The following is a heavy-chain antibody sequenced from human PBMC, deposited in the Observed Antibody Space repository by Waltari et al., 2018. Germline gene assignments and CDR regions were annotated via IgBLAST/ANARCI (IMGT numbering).Heavy chain of an antibody. D-gene: IGHD4-17*01. V-gene: IGHV3-23*01. CDR1: GFTFSSYA. CDR3: VKSVLTTDYYYYGMDV. Sequence: EVQLLESGGGLVQPGGSLRLSCAASGFTFSSYAMSWVRQAPGKGLAWVSAISGSGGSTYYAESVKGRFTISRDNSKNTLYLQMNSLRAEDTAVYYCVKSVLTTDYYYYGMDVWGQGTTVTVSS. J-gene: IGHJ6*02. CDR2: ISGSGGST.